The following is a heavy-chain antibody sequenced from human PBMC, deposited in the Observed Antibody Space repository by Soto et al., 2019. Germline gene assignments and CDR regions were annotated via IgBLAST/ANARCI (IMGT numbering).Heavy chain of an antibody. V-gene: IGHV3-21*01. J-gene: IGHJ4*02. CDR1: GFTFSSYS. CDR2: ISSSSYI. Sequence: GGSLRLSCAASGFTFSSYSMNWVRQAPGKGLEWVSSISSSSYIYYADSVKGRFTISRDNAKNSLYLQMNSLRAEDTAVYYCARDFSVGDSSGYYYFDYWGQGTLVTVSS. D-gene: IGHD3-22*01. CDR3: ARDFSVGDSSGYYYFDY.